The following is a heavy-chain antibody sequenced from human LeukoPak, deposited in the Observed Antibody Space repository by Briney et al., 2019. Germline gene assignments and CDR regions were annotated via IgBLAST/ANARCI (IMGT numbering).Heavy chain of an antibody. D-gene: IGHD2-8*01. CDR3: ARENGDAFDI. J-gene: IGHJ3*02. V-gene: IGHV3-20*04. Sequence: PGGSLRLSCAASGFNFEDYGMSWVRQVPGKGLEWVSGINWNGGKTGYGDSVKGRLTISRDNAKKPLYLQMHSLRPEDTASYYCARENGDAFDIWGQGTMVSVSS. CDR2: INWNGGKT. CDR1: GFNFEDYG.